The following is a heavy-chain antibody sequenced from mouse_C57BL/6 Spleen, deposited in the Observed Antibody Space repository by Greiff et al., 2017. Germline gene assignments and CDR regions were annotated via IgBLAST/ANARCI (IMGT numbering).Heavy chain of an antibody. CDR3: ASGTAPYYAMDY. D-gene: IGHD3-1*01. CDR1: GYTFTDYN. CDR2: INPNNGGT. J-gene: IGHJ4*01. V-gene: IGHV1-18*01. Sequence: EVKLQESGPELVKPGASVKIPCKASGYTFTDYNMDWVKQSHGKSLEWIGDINPNNGGTISNQKFKGKATLTVDKSSSPAYMELRRLTSEDTAVYYCASGTAPYYAMDYWGQGTSVTVSS.